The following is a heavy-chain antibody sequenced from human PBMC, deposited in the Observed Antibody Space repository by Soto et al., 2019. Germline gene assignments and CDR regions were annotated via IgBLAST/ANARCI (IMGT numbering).Heavy chain of an antibody. CDR3: ARGRHDSSGYYYYMADY. J-gene: IGHJ4*02. CDR1: GGTFSSYA. V-gene: IGHV1-69*01. CDR2: IIPIFGTA. D-gene: IGHD3-22*01. Sequence: QVQLVQSGAEVKKPGSSVKVSCKASGGTFSSYAISWVRQAPGQGLEWMGGIIPIFGTANYAQKFQGRVTITADESTSTAYMELSSLRSDDTAVYYCARGRHDSSGYYYYMADYWGQGTLVTVSS.